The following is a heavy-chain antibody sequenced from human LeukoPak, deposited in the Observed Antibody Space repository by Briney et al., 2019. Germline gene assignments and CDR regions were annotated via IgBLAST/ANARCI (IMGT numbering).Heavy chain of an antibody. J-gene: IGHJ4*02. CDR1: DYSISSGYY. Sequence: PSETLSLTCTVSDYSISSGYYWGWIRQPPGKGLEWIGSIYHSGNSYYNPSLKSRATISVDTSKNHFSLKLRSVTAADTAAYYCAREATVAGKLYDYWGQGTLVTVSS. V-gene: IGHV4-38-2*02. D-gene: IGHD6-19*01. CDR2: IYHSGNS. CDR3: AREATVAGKLYDY.